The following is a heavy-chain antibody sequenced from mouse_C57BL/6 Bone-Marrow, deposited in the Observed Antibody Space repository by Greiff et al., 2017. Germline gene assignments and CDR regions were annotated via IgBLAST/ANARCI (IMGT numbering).Heavy chain of an antibody. V-gene: IGHV1-50*01. Sequence: QVQLQQPGAELVKPGASVKLSCKASGYTFTSYWMQWVNQRPGQGLEWIGEIDPSDSYTNYNQKFKGKATLTVDTSSSTAYMQLSSLTSEDSAVYCRARGTIYYYGSSYLNYFDYWGQGTTLTVSS. CDR2: IDPSDSYT. CDR1: GYTFTSYW. J-gene: IGHJ2*01. CDR3: ARGTIYYYGSSYLNYFDY. D-gene: IGHD1-1*01.